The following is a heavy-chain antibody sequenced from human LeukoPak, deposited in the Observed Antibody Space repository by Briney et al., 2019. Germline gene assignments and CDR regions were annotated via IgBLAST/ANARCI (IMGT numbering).Heavy chain of an antibody. CDR2: INPSGGST. CDR1: GYTFTSYY. V-gene: IGHV1-46*01. CDR3: ARDGGSSSQFGYYYYYMDV. Sequence: ASVKVSCKASGYTFTSYYMHWVRQAPGQGLEWMGIINPSGGSTSYAQKFQGRVTMTRDTSTSTVYMELSSLRSEDTAVYYCARDGGSSSQFGYYYYYMDVWGKGTTVTVSS. J-gene: IGHJ6*03. D-gene: IGHD6-6*01.